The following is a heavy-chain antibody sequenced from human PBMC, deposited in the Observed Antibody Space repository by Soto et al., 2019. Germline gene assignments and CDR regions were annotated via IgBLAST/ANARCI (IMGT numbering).Heavy chain of an antibody. CDR3: ARCKLGDDY. D-gene: IGHD5-12*01. CDR1: GGTFSNST. J-gene: IGHJ4*02. V-gene: IGHV1-69*02. Sequence: QVQLVQSGAEVRKPGSSVKVSCQASGGTFSNSTVTWVRQAPGQGLEWMGRLIPILGLANYAQKFRGRLTITADKSTTTAYMELRSLRSEDTAMYYCARCKLGDDYWGQGTLVTVSP. CDR2: LIPILGLA.